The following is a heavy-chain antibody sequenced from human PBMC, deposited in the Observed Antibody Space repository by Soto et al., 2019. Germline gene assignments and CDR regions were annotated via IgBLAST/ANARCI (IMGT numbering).Heavy chain of an antibody. CDR1: GVSITSGVVG. CDR3: AHRLPGPSGYDV. D-gene: IGHD6-13*01. CDR2: IYWNDEQ. V-gene: IGHV2-5*01. J-gene: IGHJ6*02. Sequence: QITLKDSGPTLVKPTQTLTLTCTFSGVSITSGVVGVDWTRQTTGEALEWLALIYWNDEQYYNPSLRNRLTITRDTSKNQVVLTMTKMAPVDTATSYCAHRLPGPSGYDVWGQGTTVTVSS.